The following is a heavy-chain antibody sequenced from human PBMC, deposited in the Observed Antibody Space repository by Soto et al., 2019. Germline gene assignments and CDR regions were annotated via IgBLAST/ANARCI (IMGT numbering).Heavy chain of an antibody. CDR3: ARDLAGASISNWFDP. CDR2: ISYDASNK. J-gene: IGHJ5*02. V-gene: IGHV3-30*12. Sequence: LRLSCAASGFTFSNFGMHWVRQAPGKGLEWVAVISYDASNKDYGDSLKGRFTISRDNSKNTLYLQMNSLRAEDTAVYYCARDLAGASISNWFDPWGQGTLVTVSS. CDR1: GFTFSNFG. D-gene: IGHD1-26*01.